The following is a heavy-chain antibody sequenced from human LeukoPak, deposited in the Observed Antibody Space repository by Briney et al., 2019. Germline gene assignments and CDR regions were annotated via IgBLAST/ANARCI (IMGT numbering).Heavy chain of an antibody. CDR2: ISGSGGST. V-gene: IGHV3-23*01. Sequence: GGSLRLSCAASGFTFSSYAMSWVRQAPGKGLEWVSAISGSGGSTYYADSVKGRFTISRDNSKNTLYLQMNSLRAEDTAVYYCAKGDAWVYSSSSFNYWGQGTLVTVSS. CDR3: AKGDAWVYSSSSFNY. D-gene: IGHD6-6*01. J-gene: IGHJ4*02. CDR1: GFTFSSYA.